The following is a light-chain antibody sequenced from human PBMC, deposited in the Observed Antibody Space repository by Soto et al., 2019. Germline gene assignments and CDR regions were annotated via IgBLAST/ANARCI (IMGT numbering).Light chain of an antibody. Sequence: VLTQPPSVSAAPGQKVTISCSGNSSNIGSNDVSWYQQLPGKAPKLLIYENSQRPSGIPDRFSGSKSGTSATLGITGLQTGDEADYYCGTWDSSLSALFGTGTKVTVL. CDR1: SSNIGSND. V-gene: IGLV1-51*02. CDR3: GTWDSSLSAL. J-gene: IGLJ1*01. CDR2: ENS.